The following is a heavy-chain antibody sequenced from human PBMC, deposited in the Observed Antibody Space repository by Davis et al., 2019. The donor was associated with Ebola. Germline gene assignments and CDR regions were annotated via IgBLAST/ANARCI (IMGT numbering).Heavy chain of an antibody. CDR2: IYHSGST. CDR1: GGSISSSNW. D-gene: IGHD1-26*01. V-gene: IGHV4-4*02. CDR3: ARAASGSYYHWFDP. J-gene: IGHJ5*02. Sequence: MPSETLSLTCAVSGGSISSSNWWSWVRQPPGKGLEWIGEIYHSGSTNYNPSLKSRVTISVDKSKNQFSLKLSSVTAADTAVYYCARAASGSYYHWFDPWGQGTLVTVSS.